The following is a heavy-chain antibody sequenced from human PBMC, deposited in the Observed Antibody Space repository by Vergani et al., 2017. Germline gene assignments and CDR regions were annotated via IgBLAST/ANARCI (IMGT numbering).Heavy chain of an antibody. J-gene: IGHJ4*02. CDR2: ISGHGDRT. CDR3: AREERSNTSPFVGD. CDR1: DSIRNLYC. D-gene: IGHD2/OR15-2a*01. Sequence: VQLQEPGPGLVKSSETLSLTCSVSFDSIRNLYCNWIRQPPGKGLEWVSAISGHGDRTYYADSVKGRFTISRDNSKNTVYLQMNSLKAEDRATYYCAREERSNTSPFVGDWGQGTLVTV. V-gene: IGHV3-23*01.